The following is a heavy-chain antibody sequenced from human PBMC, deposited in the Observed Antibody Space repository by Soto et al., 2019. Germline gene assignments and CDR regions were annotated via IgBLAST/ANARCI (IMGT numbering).Heavy chain of an antibody. Sequence: ASVKVSCKASGYTFTNSDINWVRQAPGQGLEWMGWMNPDSGHAAYAQKFQGRVTLTTSTSTSTVYMEMRSLGSEDTAVYYCARRPHCSGGICYYGLDNWGQGTMVTGS. CDR2: MNPDSGHA. CDR3: ARRPHCSGGICYYGLDN. D-gene: IGHD2-15*01. V-gene: IGHV1-8*01. CDR1: GYTFTNSD. J-gene: IGHJ4*02.